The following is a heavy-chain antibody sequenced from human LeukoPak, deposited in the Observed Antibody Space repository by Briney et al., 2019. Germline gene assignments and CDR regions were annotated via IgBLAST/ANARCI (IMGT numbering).Heavy chain of an antibody. CDR3: ARQVGYCSDGNCYFDY. J-gene: IGHJ4*02. D-gene: IGHD2-15*01. CDR1: GFTFNNYA. CDR2: VSTSGGVT. Sequence: GGSLRLSCAASGFTFNNYAVSWVRQAPGKGLEWVSAVSTSGGVTYYADSVKGRFTISRDNSKNTLYLQMNSPRAEDTAVYYCARQVGYCSDGNCYFDYWGQGTLVTVSS. V-gene: IGHV3-23*01.